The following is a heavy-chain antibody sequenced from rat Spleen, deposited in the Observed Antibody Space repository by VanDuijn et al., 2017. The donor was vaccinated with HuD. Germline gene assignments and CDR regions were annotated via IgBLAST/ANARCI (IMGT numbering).Heavy chain of an antibody. D-gene: IGHD1-12*02. CDR2: IWSDGNT. J-gene: IGHJ2*01. V-gene: IGHV2-1*01. CDR1: GFSLTSNS. CDR3: TRGRYTPFDY. Sequence: QVQLKESGPGLVQPSQTLSLTCTVSGFSLTSNSVHWVRQPPGKGLEWMGGIWSDGNTDYNSALKSPLSISSDTSKSQVFFKMNSLQTDDTAIYFCTRGRYTPFDYWGQGVMVTVSS.